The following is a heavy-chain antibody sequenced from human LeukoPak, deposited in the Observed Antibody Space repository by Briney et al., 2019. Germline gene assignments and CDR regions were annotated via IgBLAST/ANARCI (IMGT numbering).Heavy chain of an antibody. CDR1: GFNFSRYA. Sequence: GGSLRLSCAASGFNFSRYAMSWVRQAPGKGLEWVSLISSSSSYIYYADSVKGRFTISRDNAKNSLHLQMNSLRAEDTAVYYCARGGSGNYYTLFDYWGQGTLVTVSS. V-gene: IGHV3-21*01. CDR3: ARGGSGNYYTLFDY. J-gene: IGHJ4*02. D-gene: IGHD3-10*01. CDR2: ISSSSSYI.